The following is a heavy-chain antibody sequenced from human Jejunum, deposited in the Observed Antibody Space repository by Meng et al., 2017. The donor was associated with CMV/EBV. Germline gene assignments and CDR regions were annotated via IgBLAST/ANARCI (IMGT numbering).Heavy chain of an antibody. Sequence: ASCKASGGPFGTYPVSWVRQAPGQMLEWMGRVIPILGITNYAQKFQDRITITADKSTGTAYMELSSLRSDDTAMYYCARDSSVTYWGQGTLVTVSS. CDR1: GGPFGTYP. CDR3: ARDSSVTY. V-gene: IGHV1-69*04. D-gene: IGHD2-21*02. CDR2: VIPILGIT. J-gene: IGHJ4*02.